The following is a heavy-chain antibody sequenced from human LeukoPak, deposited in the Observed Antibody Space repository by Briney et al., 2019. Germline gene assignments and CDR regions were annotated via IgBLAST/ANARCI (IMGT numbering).Heavy chain of an antibody. V-gene: IGHV3-23*01. CDR3: AKPHSSGWYLPPRYCFDY. CDR1: GFTFSSYV. Sequence: GGSLRLSCAASGFTFSSYVMTWVRQAPGKGLEWVSIISGSAGSTYYADSVKGRFTISRDNSKNTLYLQMSSLRAEDTAVYYCAKPHSSGWYLPPRYCFDYWGQGTLVTVSS. CDR2: ISGSAGST. D-gene: IGHD6-19*01. J-gene: IGHJ4*02.